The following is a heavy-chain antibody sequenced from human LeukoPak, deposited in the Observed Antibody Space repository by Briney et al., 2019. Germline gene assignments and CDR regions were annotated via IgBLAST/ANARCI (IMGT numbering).Heavy chain of an antibody. Sequence: GGSLRLSCAACGFTFRDYTMHWLRQPPGRGLQWVSLITGDGGTTSYAGSVKGRFTISRDNSKKSLYLHMSSLRNEDTALYYCAKGHFGAGHYWGQGTRVTVSS. V-gene: IGHV3-43*02. CDR1: GFTFRDYT. J-gene: IGHJ4*02. CDR3: AKGHFGAGHY. D-gene: IGHD3-3*01. CDR2: ITGDGGTT.